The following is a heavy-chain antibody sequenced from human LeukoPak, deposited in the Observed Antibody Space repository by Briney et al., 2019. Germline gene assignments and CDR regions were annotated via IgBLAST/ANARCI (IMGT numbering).Heavy chain of an antibody. CDR3: ARRTTVTCDAFDI. Sequence: GESLKISCKGSGYSFTSYWIGWGRQMPGKGLEWMGIIYPGDSDTRYSPSFQGQVTISADKSISTAYLQWSSLKASDTAMYYCARRTTVTCDAFDIWGQGTMVTVSS. CDR2: IYPGDSDT. D-gene: IGHD4-17*01. J-gene: IGHJ3*02. V-gene: IGHV5-51*01. CDR1: GYSFTSYW.